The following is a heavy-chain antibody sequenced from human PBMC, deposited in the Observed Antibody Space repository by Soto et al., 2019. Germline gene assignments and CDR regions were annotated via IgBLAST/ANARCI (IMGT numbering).Heavy chain of an antibody. V-gene: IGHV3-23*01. Sequence: GGSLRLSCAASGFTFSSYAMSWVRQAPGKGLEWVSAISGSGGSTYYADSVKGRFTISRDNSKNTLYLQMNSLRAEDTAVYYCAELSLGGWGLDPWGQGTLVTVYS. CDR3: AELSLGGWGLDP. J-gene: IGHJ5*02. CDR2: ISGSGGST. D-gene: IGHD3-16*01. CDR1: GFTFSSYA.